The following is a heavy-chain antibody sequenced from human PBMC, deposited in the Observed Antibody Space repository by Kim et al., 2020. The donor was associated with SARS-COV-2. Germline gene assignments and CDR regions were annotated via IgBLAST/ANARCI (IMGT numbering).Heavy chain of an antibody. J-gene: IGHJ4*02. CDR3: ARVYYGSGSL. D-gene: IGHD3-10*01. CDR2: YT. V-gene: IGHV3-11*05. Sequence: YTNYADSVKGRFTISRDNAKNSLYLQMNSLRAEDTAVYYCARVYYGSGSLWCQGTLVTVSS.